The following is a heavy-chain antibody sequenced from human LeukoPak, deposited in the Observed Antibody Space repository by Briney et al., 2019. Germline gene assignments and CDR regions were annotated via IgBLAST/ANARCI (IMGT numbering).Heavy chain of an antibody. CDR2: ISISGGTT. CDR3: ANEIRPNDY. J-gene: IGHJ4*02. Sequence: GGSLRLSCAASGFTFSSYAMSWVRQAPGKGLEWVSSISISGGTTYYADSVKGRFTISRENSKSTLYLQMNNLRADDTAVYYCANEIRPNDYWGQGTLVTVSS. D-gene: IGHD4-17*01. CDR1: GFTFSSYA. V-gene: IGHV3-23*01.